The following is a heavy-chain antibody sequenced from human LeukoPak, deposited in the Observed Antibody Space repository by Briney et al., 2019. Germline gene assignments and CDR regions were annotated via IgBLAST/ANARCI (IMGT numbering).Heavy chain of an antibody. CDR3: ARGYNRGSYYNY. Sequence: PSETLSLTCVVYGGSFSGNYWSWIRQPPGKGLECVGEINNSGSTNYNPSLKSRVTISLDTSKNQFPLKLSSVTAADTAVYYCARGYNRGSYYNYWGQGTLVTVSS. CDR2: INNSGST. CDR1: GGSFSGNY. J-gene: IGHJ4*02. V-gene: IGHV4-34*01. D-gene: IGHD3-16*01.